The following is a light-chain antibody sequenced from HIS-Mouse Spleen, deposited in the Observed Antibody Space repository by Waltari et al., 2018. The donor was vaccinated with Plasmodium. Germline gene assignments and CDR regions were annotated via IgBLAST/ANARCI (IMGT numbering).Light chain of an antibody. V-gene: IGKV3-11*01. J-gene: IGKJ4*01. CDR3: QQRSSYPLT. Sequence: IAVTLPPASMCRSQGDRASLSCRASQGISSYLAWYHQKPGQAPKLLIYDASNRATGIPARFSGSGSGTEFTLTISSLEPEDFAVYYCQQRSSYPLTFGEGTKVEIK. CDR2: DAS. CDR1: QGISSY.